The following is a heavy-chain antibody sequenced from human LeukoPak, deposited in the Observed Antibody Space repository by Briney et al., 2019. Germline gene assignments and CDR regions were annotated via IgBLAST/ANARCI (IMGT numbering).Heavy chain of an antibody. CDR2: ITTNSGNT. Sequence: GSVKPSCNPSRYTFTSYDINEGPQATGQGLDRIAWITTNSGNTGYAQKFQVRVTMTRKTSISTAYMELSSLRSEDTAVYYCARGIFDWASYYDYGMDVWGQGTTVTVSS. CDR3: ARGIFDWASYYDYGMDV. V-gene: IGHV1-8*01. J-gene: IGHJ6*02. D-gene: IGHD2-21*01. CDR1: RYTFTSYD.